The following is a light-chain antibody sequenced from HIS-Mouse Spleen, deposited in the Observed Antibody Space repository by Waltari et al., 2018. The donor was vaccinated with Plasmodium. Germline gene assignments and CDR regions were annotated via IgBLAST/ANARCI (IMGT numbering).Light chain of an antibody. CDR1: SSDVGGYNY. V-gene: IGLV2-14*03. J-gene: IGLJ1*01. CDR2: DVS. Sequence: QPALTQPAYVSGPHGQSITISCTGPSSDVGGYNYVAWYQQHPGKAPKLMIYDVSNRPSGVSNRFSGSKSGNTASLTISGLQAEDEADYYCSSYTSSSTYVFGTGTKVTVL. CDR3: SSYTSSSTYV.